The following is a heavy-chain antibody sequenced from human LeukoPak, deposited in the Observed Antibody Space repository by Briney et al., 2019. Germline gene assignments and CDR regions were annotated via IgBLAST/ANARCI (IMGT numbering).Heavy chain of an antibody. D-gene: IGHD3-16*01. J-gene: IGHJ4*02. CDR1: GYTFTFYY. CDR3: ARGSSSFLGYFDY. CDR2: INPNSGGT. V-gene: IGHV1-2*02. Sequence: ASVKVSCKTSGYTFTFYYLHWMRQAPGQGLEWMGWINPNSGGTNYAQKFQGRVTMTRDTSISTAYMDLSRLRSDDTAVYYCARGSSSFLGYFDYWAQGTLVTVPS.